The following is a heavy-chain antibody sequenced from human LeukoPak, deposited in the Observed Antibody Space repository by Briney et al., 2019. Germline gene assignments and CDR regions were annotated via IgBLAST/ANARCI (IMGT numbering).Heavy chain of an antibody. D-gene: IGHD1-7*01. CDR2: IYYSGST. CDR3: ARATGTKVPPGY. Sequence: KASETLSLTCTVSGGSISSGGYYWSWIRQHPGKGLEWIGYIYYSGSTYYNPSLKSRVTISVDTSKNQFSLKLSSVTAADTAVYYCARATGTKVPPGYWGQGTLVTVSS. J-gene: IGHJ4*02. V-gene: IGHV4-31*03. CDR1: GGSISSGGYY.